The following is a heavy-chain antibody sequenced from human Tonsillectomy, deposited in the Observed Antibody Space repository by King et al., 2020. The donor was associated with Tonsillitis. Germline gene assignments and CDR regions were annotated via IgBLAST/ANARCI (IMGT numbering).Heavy chain of an antibody. V-gene: IGHV3-73*02. Sequence: VQLVESGGGLVQPGGSLKLSCAASGFTFSGSAMHWVRQASGKGLEWVGRIRSKANSYATAYAASVKGRFTISSDDSKKTAYLQMNSLKNEDTAVYYCTRHVSRGGTENDQTIVATMGDYWGQGTLVTVSS. CDR1: GFTFSGSA. D-gene: IGHD5-12*01. CDR2: IRSKANSYAT. CDR3: TRHVSRGGTENDQTIVATMGDY. J-gene: IGHJ4*02.